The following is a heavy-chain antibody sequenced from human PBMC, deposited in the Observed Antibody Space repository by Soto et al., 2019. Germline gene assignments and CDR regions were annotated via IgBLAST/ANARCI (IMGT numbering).Heavy chain of an antibody. CDR1: GDSISSGGYY. D-gene: IGHD1-26*01. J-gene: IGHJ4*02. V-gene: IGHV4-31*03. Sequence: SETLSLTCTVSGDSISSGGYYWSWLRHPPGKGLEWMGYIYDNGGAYYNPALMGRLVISVARSENQFSLRLSSVTAADTAVYYCASFKVGASRRAFVFWGPGTLVNVS. CDR3: ASFKVGASRRAFVF. CDR2: IYDNGGA.